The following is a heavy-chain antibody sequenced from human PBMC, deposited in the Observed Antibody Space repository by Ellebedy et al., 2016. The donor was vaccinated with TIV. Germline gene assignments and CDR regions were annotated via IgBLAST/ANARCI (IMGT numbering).Heavy chain of an antibody. Sequence: GESLKISCGASGFTFSNYNMNWVRQSPGKGLEWVSSIRSTGSDKYYAESVKGRFTISRDNAQNTLFLQMNSLRVEDTAVYYCARGWSTPDSWGQGTLVIVSS. J-gene: IGHJ4*02. CDR3: ARGWSTPDS. D-gene: IGHD2-15*01. CDR2: IRSTGSDK. CDR1: GFTFSNYN. V-gene: IGHV3-21*06.